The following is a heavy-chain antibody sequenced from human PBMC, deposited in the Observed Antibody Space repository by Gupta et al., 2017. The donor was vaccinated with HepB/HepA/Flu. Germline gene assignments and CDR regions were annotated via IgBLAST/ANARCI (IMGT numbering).Heavy chain of an antibody. J-gene: IGHJ6*02. CDR3: ARDGEVVRKGYYYYYGMDV. D-gene: IGHD2-15*01. CDR2: ISDDGSNK. CDR1: GFTFSSYA. V-gene: IGHV3-30-3*01. Sequence: QVQLVESGGGVVKPGRSLRLSCAASGFTFSSYAMHWVRQAPGKGLEWLAVISDDGSNKYYADSVKGRFTVSRDNSKNTLYLQMNSLRAEDTAVYYCARDGEVVRKGYYYYYGMDVWGQGTTVTVSS.